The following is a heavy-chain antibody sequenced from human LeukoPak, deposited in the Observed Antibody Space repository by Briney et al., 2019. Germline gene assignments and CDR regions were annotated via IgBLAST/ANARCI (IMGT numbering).Heavy chain of an antibody. J-gene: IGHJ4*02. Sequence: SETLSLTCAVYGGSFSGYYWSWIRQPPGKGLEWIGEINHSGSTYYNPSLKSRVTISVDTSKNQFSLKLSSVTAADTAVYYCARDLRIQLWPLFDYWGQGTLVTVSS. CDR3: ARDLRIQLWPLFDY. V-gene: IGHV4-34*01. D-gene: IGHD5-18*01. CDR2: INHSGST. CDR1: GGSFSGYY.